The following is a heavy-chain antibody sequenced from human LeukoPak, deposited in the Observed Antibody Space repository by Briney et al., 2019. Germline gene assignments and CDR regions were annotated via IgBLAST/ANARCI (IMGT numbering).Heavy chain of an antibody. CDR3: AIDTSGRSY. CDR2: INHSGST. CDR1: CGSFSTYY. J-gene: IGHJ4*02. D-gene: IGHD6-19*01. Sequence: PSETLSLTCAVYCGSFSTYYWNWIRQPPGKGLEWIGEINHSGSTNYNPSLKSRVTLSVDTSKNQFSLKLSSVTAADTAVYYCAIDTSGRSYWGQGTLVTVSS. V-gene: IGHV4-34*01.